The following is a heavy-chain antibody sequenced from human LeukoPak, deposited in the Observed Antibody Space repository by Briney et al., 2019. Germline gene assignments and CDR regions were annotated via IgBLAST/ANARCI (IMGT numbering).Heavy chain of an antibody. D-gene: IGHD2-2*01. CDR2: ISSISSYT. CDR1: GFTFSDYY. Sequence: GGSLRLSCAASGFTFSDYYMSWIRQAPGKGLEWVSYISSISSYTNYADSVKGRFTISRDNAKNSLYLQMNSLRAEDTAVYYCASNDRRYCSSTSCYGLEYWGQGTLVTVSS. V-gene: IGHV3-11*03. CDR3: ASNDRRYCSSTSCYGLEY. J-gene: IGHJ4*02.